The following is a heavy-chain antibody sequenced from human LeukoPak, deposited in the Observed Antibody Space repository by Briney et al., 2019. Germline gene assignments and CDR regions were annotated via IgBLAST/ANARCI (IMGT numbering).Heavy chain of an antibody. D-gene: IGHD6-6*01. J-gene: IGHJ4*02. V-gene: IGHV4-59*08. CDR1: GGSVSNYY. CDR3: ARHFAYSSSSYFDY. Sequence: KSSETLSLTCGVSGGSVSNYYWSWIRQPPGKGLEWIGYVYYTGSTNYNPSLKSRVTMFEDKSKNQFSLRLYSVTVADTAVYYCARHFAYSSSSYFDYWGQGSLVTVSS. CDR2: VYYTGST.